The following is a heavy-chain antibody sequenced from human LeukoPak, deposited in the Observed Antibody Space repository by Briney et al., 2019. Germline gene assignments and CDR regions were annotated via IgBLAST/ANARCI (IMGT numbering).Heavy chain of an antibody. D-gene: IGHD3-3*01. J-gene: IGHJ4*02. CDR3: ASGPPFLKYFEY. CDR1: GFTFSNYA. Sequence: GGSLRLSCAASGFTFSNYAMSWVRQAPGMGLEWVSAVSASGGSTYYADSVKGRFTISRDNSKSTLYLQMNTLRAEDTALYYCASGPPFLKYFEYWGQGTLVTVSS. V-gene: IGHV3-23*01. CDR2: VSASGGST.